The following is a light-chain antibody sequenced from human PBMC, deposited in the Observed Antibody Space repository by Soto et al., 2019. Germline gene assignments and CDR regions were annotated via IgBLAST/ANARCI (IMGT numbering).Light chain of an antibody. CDR2: QDT. J-gene: IGLJ1*01. CDR1: KLGNKY. V-gene: IGLV3-1*01. Sequence: SYELTQPPSVSVSPGQTATITCSGDKLGNKYTSWYQQKPGQSPVLIIYQDTRRPSGIPERFSGSNSGTTATLTISGTQALGGAELFLQGWDNNYFFRTGTKLTVL. CDR3: QGWDNNYF.